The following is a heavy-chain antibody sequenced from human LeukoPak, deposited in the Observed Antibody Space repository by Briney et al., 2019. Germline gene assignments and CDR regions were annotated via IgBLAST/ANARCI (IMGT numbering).Heavy chain of an antibody. CDR3: ARSPSSFDP. J-gene: IGHJ5*02. CDR1: TFSFGDYT. D-gene: IGHD3-16*02. V-gene: IGHV3-48*03. Sequence: GGSLRLSCTASTFSFGDYTMSWVRQAPGKGLEWVSSISSRGDAIDHADSVKGRFTISRDNAKNSLYLQMNSLRAEDTAVYYCARSPSSFDPWGQGALVTVSS. CDR2: ISSRGDAI.